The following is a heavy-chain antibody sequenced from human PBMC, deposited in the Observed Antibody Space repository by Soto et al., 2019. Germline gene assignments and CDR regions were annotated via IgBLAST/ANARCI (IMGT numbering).Heavy chain of an antibody. CDR3: ARDWVAAAGTSAFDI. Sequence: GGSLRLSCAASGFTFSSYAMHWVRQAPGKGLEWVAVISYDGSNKYYADSVKGRFTISRDNSKNTLYLQMNSLRAEDTAVYYCARDWVAAAGTSAFDIWGQGTMVTVSS. CDR2: ISYDGSNK. J-gene: IGHJ3*02. D-gene: IGHD6-13*01. CDR1: GFTFSSYA. V-gene: IGHV3-30-3*01.